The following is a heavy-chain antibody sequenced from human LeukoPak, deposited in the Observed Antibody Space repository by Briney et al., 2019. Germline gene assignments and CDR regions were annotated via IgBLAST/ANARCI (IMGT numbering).Heavy chain of an antibody. CDR3: AREWRDCSSTSCYTQWGRFYYGMDV. Sequence: PGGSLRLSCAASGFTFSSYAMRWVRQAPGKGLEWVAVISYDGSNKYYADSVKGRFTISRDNSKNTLYLQMNSLRAEDTAVYYCAREWRDCSSTSCYTQWGRFYYGMDVWGQGTTVTVSS. J-gene: IGHJ6*02. V-gene: IGHV3-30-3*01. D-gene: IGHD2-2*02. CDR2: ISYDGSNK. CDR1: GFTFSSYA.